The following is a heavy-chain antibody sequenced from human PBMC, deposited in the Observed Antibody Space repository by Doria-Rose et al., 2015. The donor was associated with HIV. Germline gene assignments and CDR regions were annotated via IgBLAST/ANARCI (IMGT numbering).Heavy chain of an antibody. J-gene: IGHJ4*02. V-gene: IGHV2-26*01. CDR1: GVSLSSPGMG. CDR3: ARIKSSRWYHKYYFDF. CDR2: IYSDDER. Sequence: QITLKESGPVLVKPTETLTLTCTVSGVSLSSPGMGVSWIRQPPGKALEWLANIYSDDERSYKTSLKSRLTISRGTSKSQVVLTMPDTDPVDTATYYCARIKSSRWYHKYYFDFWGQGTLVIVSA. D-gene: IGHD6-13*01.